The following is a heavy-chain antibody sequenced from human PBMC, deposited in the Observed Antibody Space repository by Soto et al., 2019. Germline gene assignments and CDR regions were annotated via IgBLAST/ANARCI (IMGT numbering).Heavy chain of an antibody. CDR2: IIPIIGII. CDR1: GGTFSTYT. D-gene: IGHD2-21*02. Sequence: SVKVSCKASGGTFSTYTITWVRQAPGQGLEWMGRIIPIIGIINYAQKFQGRVTISADKFTGTAYMELTGLRSEDTAVYYCARSIVVVTALDYWGQGTLVTVSS. CDR3: ARSIVVVTALDY. J-gene: IGHJ4*02. V-gene: IGHV1-69*02.